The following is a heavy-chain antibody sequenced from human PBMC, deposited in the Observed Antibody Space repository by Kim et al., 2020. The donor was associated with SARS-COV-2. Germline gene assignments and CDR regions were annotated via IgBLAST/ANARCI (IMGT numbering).Heavy chain of an antibody. V-gene: IGHV3-23*01. CDR1: GFTFSNYG. D-gene: IGHD2-2*01. CDR2: ISFGGVT. Sequence: GGSLRLSCAASGFTFSNYGVSWVRQAPGKGLEWVSAISFGGVTDYADSVRGRFTTSRDNPKSTVYLQMNSLRAEDTAVYYCAGICGTTSCSDVYWGQGT. J-gene: IGHJ4*02. CDR3: AGICGTTSCSDVY.